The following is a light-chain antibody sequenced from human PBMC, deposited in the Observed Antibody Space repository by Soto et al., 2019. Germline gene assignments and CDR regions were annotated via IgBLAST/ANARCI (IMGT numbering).Light chain of an antibody. CDR2: EVS. J-gene: IGLJ1*01. V-gene: IGLV2-14*01. CDR3: SSYTSSSTLEV. Sequence: QSALTQPASVSGSPGQSITISCTGTSSDVGGYNYVSWYQQHPGKAPKLMIYEVSNRPTGVSHRFSGSKSGNTASLTISGLQAEDEADYYCSSYTSSSTLEVFGTGTQVTVL. CDR1: SSDVGGYNY.